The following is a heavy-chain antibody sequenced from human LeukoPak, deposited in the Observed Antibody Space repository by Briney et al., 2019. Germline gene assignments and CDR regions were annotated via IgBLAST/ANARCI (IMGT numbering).Heavy chain of an antibody. J-gene: IGHJ4*02. CDR2: IDWDDDK. V-gene: IGHV2-70*11. D-gene: IGHD3-10*01. Sequence: SGPALVKPTQTLTLTCTFSGFSLSTSGMCVSWIRQPPGKALEWLARIDWDDDKYYSTSLKTRLTISKDTCKNQVVLTMTTMDPVDTATYYCARSRLLWFEYYFDYWGQGTLVTVSS. CDR3: ARSRLLWFEYYFDY. CDR1: GFSLSTSGMC.